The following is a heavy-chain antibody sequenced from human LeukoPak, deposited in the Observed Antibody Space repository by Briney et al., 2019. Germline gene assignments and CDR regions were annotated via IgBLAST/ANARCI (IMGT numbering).Heavy chain of an antibody. J-gene: IGHJ4*02. D-gene: IGHD6-6*01. CDR3: ARGIVYSSSSDY. CDR2: IYYSGST. Sequence: SETLSLTCTVSGGSISSYYWSWVRQPPGKGLEWIGYIYYSGSTNYNPSLKSRVTISVDTSKNQFSLKLSSVTAADTAVYYCARGIVYSSSSDYWGQGTLVTVSS. V-gene: IGHV4-59*12. CDR1: GGSISSYY.